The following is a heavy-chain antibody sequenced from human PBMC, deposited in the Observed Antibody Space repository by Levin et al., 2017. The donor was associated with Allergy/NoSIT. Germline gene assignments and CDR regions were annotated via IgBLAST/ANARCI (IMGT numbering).Heavy chain of an antibody. CDR1: GFTFSSYS. CDR2: ISTSSYT. CDR3: AREYSSTTGTAFDI. D-gene: IGHD6-13*01. V-gene: IGHV3-21*01. J-gene: IGHJ3*02. Sequence: GESLKISCAASGFTFSSYSMNWVRQAPGKGLEWVSCISTSSYTHYADSVKGRFTSSKGNAKNSLYLQMNSLRAEDTAVYYCAREYSSTTGTAFDIWGQGTMVTVSS.